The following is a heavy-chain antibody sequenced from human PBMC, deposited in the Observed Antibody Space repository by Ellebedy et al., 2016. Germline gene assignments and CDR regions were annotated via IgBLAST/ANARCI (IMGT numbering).Heavy chain of an antibody. CDR1: GGSVSSDY. CDR2: VYHSGST. J-gene: IGHJ5*02. CDR3: ARDQGGAGWHDP. V-gene: IGHV4-59*02. Sequence: SETLSLTCIVSGGSVSSDYWNWIRRPPGKGLEWIGYVYHSGSTNYNPSLKSRVTMSVDTSKNQFSLKLTSVTAADTAVYYCARDQGGAGWHDPWGQGTLVTVSS. D-gene: IGHD3-10*01.